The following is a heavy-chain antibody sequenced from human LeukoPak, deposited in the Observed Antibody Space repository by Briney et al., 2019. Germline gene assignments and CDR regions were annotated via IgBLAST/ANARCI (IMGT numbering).Heavy chain of an antibody. CDR1: GFTFSSYW. CDR3: ARDLEGSGSFYRPSYDY. V-gene: IGHV3-7*01. D-gene: IGHD3-10*01. Sequence: RSGGSLRLSCAASGFTFSSYWMSWVRQAPGKVLEWVANIKQDGSEKYYVDSVKGRFTISRDNAKNSLYLQMNSLRAEDTAVYYCARDLEGSGSFYRPSYDYWGQGTLVTVSS. CDR2: IKQDGSEK. J-gene: IGHJ4*02.